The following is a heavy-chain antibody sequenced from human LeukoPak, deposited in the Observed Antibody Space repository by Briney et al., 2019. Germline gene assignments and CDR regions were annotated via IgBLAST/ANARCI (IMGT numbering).Heavy chain of an antibody. CDR3: AKDLEWSPSYFEH. Sequence: PGGSLRLSCAGSGFTFGNYAMTWVRQAPGKGLEWVSSISGTGGNSFYADSVKGRFTISRDSSKNTLYLQMNSLRAEDTAVYYCAKDLEWSPSYFEHWGQGALVTVSS. CDR1: GFTFGNYA. CDR2: ISGTGGNS. D-gene: IGHD1-1*01. J-gene: IGHJ4*02. V-gene: IGHV3-23*01.